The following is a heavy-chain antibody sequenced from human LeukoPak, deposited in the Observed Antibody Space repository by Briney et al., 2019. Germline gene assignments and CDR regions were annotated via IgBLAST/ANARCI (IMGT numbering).Heavy chain of an antibody. CDR2: TTPYDDNP. CDR1: GYRFTNLG. V-gene: IGHV1-18*01. Sequence: ASVNVSCKASGYRFTNLGITWVRQAPGQGLEWMGWTTPYDDNPEYGKKFQGRVTMTTDTSTDTAYLEVSSLRPDDTAVYYCAKVDPPIIAGARGDAFEIWGQGTLVTVSS. CDR3: AKVDPPIIAGARGDAFEI. J-gene: IGHJ3*02. D-gene: IGHD1-26*01.